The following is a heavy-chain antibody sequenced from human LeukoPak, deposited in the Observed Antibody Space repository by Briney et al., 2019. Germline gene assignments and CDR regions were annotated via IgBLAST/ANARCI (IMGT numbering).Heavy chain of an antibody. CDR3: AQSGSYPYYYYYYMDV. D-gene: IGHD1-26*01. CDR2: INPNSGET. Sequence: GASVKVSCKASGYTFSAYYIHWVRQAPGQGVEGRGWINPNSGETNSAQKFQGRVTMTRDTSISIAYMELSRLRSDDTAVYYCAQSGSYPYYYYYYMDVWGKGTTVTVSS. J-gene: IGHJ6*03. V-gene: IGHV1-2*02. CDR1: GYTFSAYY.